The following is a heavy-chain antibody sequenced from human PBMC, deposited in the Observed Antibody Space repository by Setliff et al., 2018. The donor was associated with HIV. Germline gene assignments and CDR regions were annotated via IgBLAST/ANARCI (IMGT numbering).Heavy chain of an antibody. V-gene: IGHV1-2*02. CDR2: INPHSGNT. CDR3: ARVTHTGRGLAY. J-gene: IGHJ4*02. CDR1: GYTLTGYY. Sequence: GASVKVSCKASGYTLTGYYMHWVRLAPGLGLEWMGWINPHSGNTDFAQRFQGRVTMTRDTSITTAYMDLSRLASDDTAVYYCARVTHTGRGLAYWGQGTLVTVSS. D-gene: IGHD2-15*01.